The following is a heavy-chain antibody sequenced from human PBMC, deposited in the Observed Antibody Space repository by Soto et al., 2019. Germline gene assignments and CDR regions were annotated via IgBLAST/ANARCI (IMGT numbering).Heavy chain of an antibody. D-gene: IGHD3-3*01. CDR1: GGSISSSSYY. CDR2: IYYSGST. J-gene: IGHJ4*02. V-gene: IGHV4-39*01. Sequence: SEILSLTCTVSGGSISSSSYYWGWIRQPPGKGLEWIGSIYYSGSTYYNPSLKSRVTISVDTSKNQFSLKLSSVTAADTAVYYSARRGSDFWSGYFDYWGQGTLVTVSS. CDR3: ARRGSDFWSGYFDY.